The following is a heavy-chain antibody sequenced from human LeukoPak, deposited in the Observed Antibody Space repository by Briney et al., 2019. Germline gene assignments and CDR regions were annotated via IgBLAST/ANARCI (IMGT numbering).Heavy chain of an antibody. V-gene: IGHV3-20*04. D-gene: IGHD3-10*01. Sequence: PGGSLSLYCAASGLTFDDYGMSWVRQAPGKGLKWVSVINWNGGSKGYADSVKGRFTTSEANSKNSLYLQMKGLRAEDTALYYCASGLWLGEGLLLQWGQGTLVTVSS. CDR2: INWNGGSK. CDR3: ASGLWLGEGLLLQ. CDR1: GLTFDDYG. J-gene: IGHJ4*02.